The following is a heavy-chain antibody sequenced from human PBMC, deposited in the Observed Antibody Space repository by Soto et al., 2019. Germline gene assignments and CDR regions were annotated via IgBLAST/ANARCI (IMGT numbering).Heavy chain of an antibody. CDR1: GNIFTNYW. V-gene: IGHV5-51*01. CDR2: IYPGDSDI. Sequence: PGESLKISCKDSGNIFTNYWIAWVRQMPGKGLEWMGIIYPGDSDIRYSPSFQGQVTISADKSTSTAYLQWTSLKASDTALYYCARFRNRYFDYWGQGTLVTVS. J-gene: IGHJ4*02. CDR3: ARFRNRYFDY.